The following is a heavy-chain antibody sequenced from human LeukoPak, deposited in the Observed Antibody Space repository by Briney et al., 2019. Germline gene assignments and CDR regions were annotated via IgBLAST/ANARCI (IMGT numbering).Heavy chain of an antibody. Sequence: ASVKVSCKASGYTFTGDQIYWLRQAPGQGLEWVGWIKPSSGNTLYEQKFQGRVTMTRDKSISSAYMELSSLRSDDAAVYYCARKSAGFLTAWGQGTLVTVSS. V-gene: IGHV1-2*02. CDR3: ARKSAGFLTA. CDR2: IKPSSGNT. D-gene: IGHD2/OR15-2a*01. J-gene: IGHJ5*02. CDR1: GYTFTGDQ.